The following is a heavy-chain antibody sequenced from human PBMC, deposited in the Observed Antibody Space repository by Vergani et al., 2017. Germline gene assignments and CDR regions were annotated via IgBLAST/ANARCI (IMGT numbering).Heavy chain of an antibody. D-gene: IGHD1-7*01. J-gene: IGHJ4*02. CDR2: ISGGGGST. V-gene: IGHV3-23*01. Sequence: EVQLLEAGGGLVQPGGSLRLSCAVSGFTFSRYAMSWLRQVPGKGLEWVSGISGGGGSTYYADSVKGRFTVARDNFKNTLYLQMNSLRAEDTAIYYCASHKENWNFTPRIDYWGQGTLVTVSA. CDR3: ASHKENWNFTPRIDY. CDR1: GFTFSRYA.